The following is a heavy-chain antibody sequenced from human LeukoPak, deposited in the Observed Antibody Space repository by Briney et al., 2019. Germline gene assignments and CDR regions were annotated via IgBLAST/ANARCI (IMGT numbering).Heavy chain of an antibody. CDR1: GGSVSDYY. Sequence: PSETLSLTCTISGGSVSDYYWSWIRQSPGKGLEWIGYIYYTGSTTYNPSLKSRVTMSADTPKNQFSLNLNSVTAADTAVYYCARRPGYYDSSGYYNYYYYYMDVWGKGTTVTISS. J-gene: IGHJ6*03. CDR2: IYYTGST. CDR3: ARRPGYYDSSGYYNYYYYYMDV. V-gene: IGHV4-59*02. D-gene: IGHD3-22*01.